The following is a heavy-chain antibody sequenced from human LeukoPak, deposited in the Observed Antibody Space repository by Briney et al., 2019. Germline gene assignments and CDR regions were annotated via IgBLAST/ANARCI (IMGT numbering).Heavy chain of an antibody. CDR3: ARERPDTAMVYYFDY. J-gene: IGHJ4*02. Sequence: GSSVKVSCKASGGTFSSYAISWVRQAPGQGLEWMGWINPNSGGTNYAQKFQGRVTMTRDTSISTAYMELSRLRSDDTAVYYCARERPDTAMVYYFDYWGQGTLVTVSS. CDR2: INPNSGGT. V-gene: IGHV1-2*02. D-gene: IGHD5-18*01. CDR1: GGTFSSYA.